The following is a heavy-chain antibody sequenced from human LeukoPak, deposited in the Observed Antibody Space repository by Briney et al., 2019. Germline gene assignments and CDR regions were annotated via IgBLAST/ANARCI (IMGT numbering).Heavy chain of an antibody. CDR3: GRVCGGNDFFDF. Sequence: PSETLSLTCTVSGGSISSYYWSWIRQPPGKGLEWIGYIYYSGSTNYNPSLKSRVTISVDTSKNQFSLKLSSVTAADTAVYYCGRVCGGNDFFDFWGKGTMVTVSS. D-gene: IGHD4-23*01. CDR1: GGSISSYY. J-gene: IGHJ3*01. V-gene: IGHV4-59*01. CDR2: IYYSGST.